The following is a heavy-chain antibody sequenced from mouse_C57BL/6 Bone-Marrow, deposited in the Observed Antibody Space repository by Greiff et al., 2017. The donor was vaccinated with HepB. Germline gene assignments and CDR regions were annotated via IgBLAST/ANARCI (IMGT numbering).Heavy chain of an antibody. V-gene: IGHV1-81*01. J-gene: IGHJ4*01. D-gene: IGHD1-1*01. CDR2: IYPRSGNT. CDR3: AREHYGSSYDYAMDY. Sequence: QVQLQQSGAELARPGASVKLSCKASGYTFTSYGISWVKQRTGQGLEWIGEIYPRSGNTYYNEKFKGKATLTADKSSSTAYMELRSLTSEDSAVYFCAREHYGSSYDYAMDYWVQGTSGTGSS. CDR1: GYTFTSYG.